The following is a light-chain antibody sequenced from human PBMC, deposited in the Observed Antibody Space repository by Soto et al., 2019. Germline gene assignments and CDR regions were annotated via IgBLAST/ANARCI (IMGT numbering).Light chain of an antibody. CDR2: GNS. Sequence: QSVLTQPPSVSGAPGQRVTISCTGSSSNIGAGYAVHWYQQLPGTAPKLLIYGNSNRPAGVPDRFSGSKSGTSASLAITGLQAEDEADYYCQSYDSSLSGVVLGGGTKLTVL. V-gene: IGLV1-40*01. CDR3: QSYDSSLSGVV. J-gene: IGLJ2*01. CDR1: SSNIGAGYA.